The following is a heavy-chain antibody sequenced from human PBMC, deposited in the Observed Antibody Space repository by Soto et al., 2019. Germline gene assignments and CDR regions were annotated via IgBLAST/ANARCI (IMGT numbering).Heavy chain of an antibody. V-gene: IGHV5-51*03. CDR3: ARSLVNGTYEAFDI. D-gene: IGHD6-13*01. CDR2: IYPGDCDT. CDR1: GYNFNRYW. Sequence: EVYLAQSGAEVKKPGESLKISCKGSGYNFNRYWIGWVRQMPGKGLEWMGAIYPGDCDTRYSPSLQGQVTISADKSSSAADLQWSSLQASDTATYYCARSLVNGTYEAFDIWGQGTMVTVSS. J-gene: IGHJ3*02.